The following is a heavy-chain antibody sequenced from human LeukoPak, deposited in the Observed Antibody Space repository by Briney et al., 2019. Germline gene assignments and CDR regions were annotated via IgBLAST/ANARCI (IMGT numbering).Heavy chain of an antibody. D-gene: IGHD3-22*01. J-gene: IGHJ4*02. CDR1: GFTFSDYY. CDR3: ARGSYYYRGYFDY. CDR2: INSDGSST. Sequence: GGSLRLSCAASGFTFSDYYMSWIRQAPGKGLVWVSRINSDGSSTSYADSVKGRFTISRDNAKNTLYLQMNSLRAEDTAVYYCARGSYYYRGYFDYWGQGTLVTVSS. V-gene: IGHV3-74*01.